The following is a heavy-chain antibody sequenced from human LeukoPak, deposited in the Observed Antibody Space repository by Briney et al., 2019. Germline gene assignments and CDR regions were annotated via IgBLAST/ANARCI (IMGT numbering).Heavy chain of an antibody. J-gene: IGHJ6*02. CDR1: GYTFTSYA. CDR3: ARAANRYFDWLSEIAYGMDV. CDR2: INAGNGNT. D-gene: IGHD3-9*01. V-gene: IGHV1-3*01. Sequence: ASVKVSCKASGYTFTSYAMHWVRQAPGQRLEWMGWINAGNGNTKYSQKFQGRVTITRDTSASTAYMELSSLRSEDTAVYYCARAANRYFDWLSEIAYGMDVWGQGTTVTVSS.